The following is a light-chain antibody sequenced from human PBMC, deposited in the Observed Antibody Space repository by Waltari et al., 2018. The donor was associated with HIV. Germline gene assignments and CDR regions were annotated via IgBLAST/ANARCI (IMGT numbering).Light chain of an antibody. CDR1: QSVKTY. CDR3: QQSFYSPT. V-gene: IGKV1-39*01. Sequence: DIQMTQSPSSLSASIGDRVNITCRASQSVKTYLNWYQQKQGQAPKILIYTATTLHTGVPSRFSDSGSGTDFTLTITNLQPDDFAIYFCQQSFYSPTFGPGTTVDIK. CDR2: TAT. J-gene: IGKJ3*01.